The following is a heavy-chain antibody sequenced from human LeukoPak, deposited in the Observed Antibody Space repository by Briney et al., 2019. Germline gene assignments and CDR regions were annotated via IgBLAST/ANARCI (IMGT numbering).Heavy chain of an antibody. J-gene: IGHJ4*02. Sequence: GASVKVSCKASGYTFTSYGISWVRQAPGQGLEWMGWISAYNGNTNYAQKLQGRVTMTTDTSTSTAYMELRSLRSDDTAVYYCARATYYYDSSGYYPPGYFDYWGQGTLVTVSS. CDR3: ARATYYYDSSGYYPPGYFDY. CDR1: GYTFTSYG. D-gene: IGHD3-22*01. CDR2: ISAYNGNT. V-gene: IGHV1-18*01.